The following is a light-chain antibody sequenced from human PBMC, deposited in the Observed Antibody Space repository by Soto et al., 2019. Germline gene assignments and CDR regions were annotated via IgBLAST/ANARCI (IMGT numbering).Light chain of an antibody. Sequence: QSVLTQSSSASASLGSSVKLTCTLSSGHSSFIIAWHQQQPGKAPRYLMKLEGSGSYNKGSGLPDRFSGSTSGADRYLTISFLQFEDEADYFCETWDFNTRVLGGGTQLTVL. J-gene: IGLJ3*02. CDR2: LEGSGSY. CDR1: SGHSSFI. CDR3: ETWDFNTRV. V-gene: IGLV4-60*02.